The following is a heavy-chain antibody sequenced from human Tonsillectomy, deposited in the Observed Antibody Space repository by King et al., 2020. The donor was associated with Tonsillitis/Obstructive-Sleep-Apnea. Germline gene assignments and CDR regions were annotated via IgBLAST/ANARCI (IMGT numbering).Heavy chain of an antibody. CDR2: IDPSDSYT. CDR3: ARLRGYDSSGYYPTNP. CDR1: GYSFTSYW. Sequence: VQLVQSGAEVKKPGESLRISCTGSGYSFTSYWISWVRQMPGKGLEWMGRIDPSDSYTNYSPSFQGHVTISADKSISTAYLQWSSLKASDTAMYYCARLRGYDSSGYYPTNPWGQGTLVTVSS. D-gene: IGHD3-22*01. V-gene: IGHV5-10-1*01. J-gene: IGHJ5*02.